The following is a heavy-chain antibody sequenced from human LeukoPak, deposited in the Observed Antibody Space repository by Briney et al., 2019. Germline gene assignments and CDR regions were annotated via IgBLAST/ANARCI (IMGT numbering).Heavy chain of an antibody. V-gene: IGHV3-30*18. CDR3: AKIDASSSWYSDY. Sequence: GRSLRLSCAASGFTFSSYGMHWVRQAPGKGLEWEAVISYDGSNKYYADSVKGRFTISRDNSKNTLYLQMNSLRAEDTAVYYCAKIDASSSWYSDYWGQGTLVTVSS. D-gene: IGHD6-13*01. CDR1: GFTFSSYG. J-gene: IGHJ4*02. CDR2: ISYDGSNK.